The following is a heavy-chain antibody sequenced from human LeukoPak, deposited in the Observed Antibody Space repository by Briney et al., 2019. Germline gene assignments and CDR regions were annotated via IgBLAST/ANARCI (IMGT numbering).Heavy chain of an antibody. CDR1: GFTFTRYT. Sequence: GWSLTLSCAASGFTFTRYTMNWVRPAPGKGLEWVSSIGSSSTFIYYADSVKGRFTISRDNAKNSLFLQMNSLRADDTAVYYCAKAHPGFDYWGQGTLVTVSS. CDR3: AKAHPGFDY. V-gene: IGHV3-21*01. J-gene: IGHJ4*02. CDR2: IGSSSTFI.